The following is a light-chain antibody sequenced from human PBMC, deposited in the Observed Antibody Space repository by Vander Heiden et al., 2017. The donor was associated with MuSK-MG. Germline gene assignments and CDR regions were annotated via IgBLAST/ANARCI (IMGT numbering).Light chain of an antibody. Sequence: EFVLTQSPDFQSVTPKAKVTITCRASQNIGSSLHWYQQKPDQSPKLLIKDASQSFSGVPSRFSGSGSGTDFTLTINSLEAEDAATYYCQQTSSLPLTFGGGTKVEIK. V-gene: IGKV6-21*01. CDR1: QNIGSS. CDR2: DAS. CDR3: QQTSSLPLT. J-gene: IGKJ4*01.